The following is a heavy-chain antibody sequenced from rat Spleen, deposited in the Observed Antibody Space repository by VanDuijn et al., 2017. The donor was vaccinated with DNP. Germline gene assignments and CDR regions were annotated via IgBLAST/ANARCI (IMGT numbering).Heavy chain of an antibody. CDR1: GFTFSDYY. V-gene: IGHV5-25*01. Sequence: EVQLVESGGGLVQPGRSLKLSCAASGFTFSDYYMAWVRQAPTKGLEWVASVTSGGGTTYYRDSVKGRFTISRDNAKSTLYLQMNSLRSEDTATYYCARDFRGSDYWGQGVMVTVSS. CDR3: ARDFRGSDY. CDR2: VTSGGGTT. D-gene: IGHD4-4*01. J-gene: IGHJ2*01.